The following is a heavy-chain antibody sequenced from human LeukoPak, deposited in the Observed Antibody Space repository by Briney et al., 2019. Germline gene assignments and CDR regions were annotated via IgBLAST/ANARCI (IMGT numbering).Heavy chain of an antibody. V-gene: IGHV3-23*01. D-gene: IGHD2-15*01. CDR2: ISATGGST. Sequence: GGSLRLSCAASGFTFRNYAMSWVRQAPGKGLEWVSTISATGGSTYYADSVKGRFTISRDNSKNTLYVQMNSLRAEDTAVYYCAKGWTSGFDYWGQGTLVTVSS. J-gene: IGHJ4*02. CDR3: AKGWTSGFDY. CDR1: GFTFRNYA.